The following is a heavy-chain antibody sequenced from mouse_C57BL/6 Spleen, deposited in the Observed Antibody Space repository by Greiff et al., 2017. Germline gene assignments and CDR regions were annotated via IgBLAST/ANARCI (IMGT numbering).Heavy chain of an antibody. CDR2: IDPSDSYT. J-gene: IGHJ2*01. V-gene: IGHV1-50*01. CDR3: ARSRKTYFDY. CDR1: GYTFTSYW. Sequence: QVQLQQPGAELVKPGASVKLSCKASGYTFTSYWMQWVKQRPGQGLEWIGEIDPSDSYTNYNQKFKGKATLTVDTSSSTAYMQHRSLTSEDSAVYYCARSRKTYFDYWGQGTTLTVSS.